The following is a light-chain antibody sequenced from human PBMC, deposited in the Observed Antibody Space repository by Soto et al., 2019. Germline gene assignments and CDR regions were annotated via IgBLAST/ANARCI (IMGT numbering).Light chain of an antibody. Sequence: QSVLTQPPSASGAPGQRVTISCSGSRSNIGSQIVQWFQHLPGTAPKLLIQNNSKWPSGVPDRFSGSKSGTSASLAISGLQSEDEGDYYCAAWDDNLNGPVFGGGTKLTVL. CDR1: RSNIGSQI. J-gene: IGLJ2*01. CDR3: AAWDDNLNGPV. V-gene: IGLV1-44*01. CDR2: NNS.